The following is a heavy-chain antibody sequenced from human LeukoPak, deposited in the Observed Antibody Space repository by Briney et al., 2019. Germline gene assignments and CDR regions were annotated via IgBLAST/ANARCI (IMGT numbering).Heavy chain of an antibody. D-gene: IGHD5-18*01. CDR2: IYYSGST. J-gene: IGHJ4*02. CDR1: GGSISSGDYY. CDR3: ARDLGYSYGYDY. Sequence: SETLPLTCTVSGGSISSGDYYWSWIRQPPGKGLEWIGYIYYSGSTYYNPSLKSRVTISVDTSKNQFSLKLSSVTAADTAVYYCARDLGYSYGYDYWGQGTLVTVSS. V-gene: IGHV4-30-4*08.